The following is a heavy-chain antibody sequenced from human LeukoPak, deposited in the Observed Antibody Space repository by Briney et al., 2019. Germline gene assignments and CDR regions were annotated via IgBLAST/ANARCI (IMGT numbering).Heavy chain of an antibody. V-gene: IGHV1-24*01. J-gene: IGHJ4*02. CDR2: FDPEDGET. Sequence: ASVKVPCKASGHTFTGYYMHWVRQAPGQGLEWMGGFDPEDGETIYAQKFQGRVTMTEDTSTDTAYMELTSLRSEDTAVYYCATSPGYDYWGQGTLVTVSS. CDR1: GHTFTGYY. CDR3: ATSPGYDY. D-gene: IGHD1-14*01.